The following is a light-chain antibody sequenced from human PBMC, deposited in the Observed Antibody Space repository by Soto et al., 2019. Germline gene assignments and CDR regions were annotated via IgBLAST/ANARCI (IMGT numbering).Light chain of an antibody. Sequence: DIQLTQTPCILSASVGDQVTITCGASQTISRCLAWCQQKPGGAPRLLGSDASTLESGVPSRFSGSGSETEFTLTISRXXPDDFATYYCQQANSFPLTFGGGTKVDIK. CDR3: QQANSFPLT. J-gene: IGKJ4*01. CDR2: DAS. CDR1: QTISRC. V-gene: IGKV1-5*01.